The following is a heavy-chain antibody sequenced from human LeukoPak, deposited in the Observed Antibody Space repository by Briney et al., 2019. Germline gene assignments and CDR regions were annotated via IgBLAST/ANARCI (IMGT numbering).Heavy chain of an antibody. CDR3: ARRGGSGRAFDY. J-gene: IGHJ4*02. V-gene: IGHV4-39*01. Sequence: PSETLSLTCSVSGASISGGTYSWGWIRQPPGKGLEWIGSIYYTGSTYDNPSLKSRVTISVDTSKNQFSLKLSSVTAADTAVYYCARRGGSGRAFDYWGQGTLVTVSS. CDR1: GASISGGTYS. D-gene: IGHD1-26*01. CDR2: IYYTGST.